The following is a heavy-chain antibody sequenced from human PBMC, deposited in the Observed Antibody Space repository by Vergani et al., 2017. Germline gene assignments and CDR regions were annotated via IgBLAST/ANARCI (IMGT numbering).Heavy chain of an antibody. Sequence: QVQLQQWGAGLLKPSETLSLTCAVYGGSFSGYYWSWIRQPPGKGLEWIGSIYHSGSTYYNPSLKSRVTISVDTSKNQFSLKLSSVTASDTAVYYCARLHLEVVYGDYWGQGTLVTVSS. J-gene: IGHJ4*02. CDR1: GGSFSGYY. D-gene: IGHD3-22*01. V-gene: IGHV4-34*01. CDR3: ARLHLEVVYGDY. CDR2: IYHSGST.